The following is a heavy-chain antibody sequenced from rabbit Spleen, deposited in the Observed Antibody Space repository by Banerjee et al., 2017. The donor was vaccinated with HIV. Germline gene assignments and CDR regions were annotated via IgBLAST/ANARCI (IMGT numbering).Heavy chain of an antibody. CDR1: GFSFSSNW. J-gene: IGHJ6*01. CDR3: ARDTGTSFSTYGMDL. V-gene: IGHV1S45*01. CDR2: IDTNDGDT. D-gene: IGHD8-1*01. Sequence: LEESGGGLVKPGGTLTLTCTVSGFSFSSNWICWVRQAPGKGLEWIACIDTNDGDTDYATWAKGRFTCSKTSSTTVTLQMTSLTVADTATYFCARDTGTSFSTYGMDLWGPGTL.